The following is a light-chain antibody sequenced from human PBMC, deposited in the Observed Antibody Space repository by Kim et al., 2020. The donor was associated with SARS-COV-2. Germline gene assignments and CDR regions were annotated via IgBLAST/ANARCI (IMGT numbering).Light chain of an antibody. V-gene: IGKV1-8*01. CDR2: AAS. CDR1: QGISSY. CDR3: QQYYSYPPT. Sequence: AATGDRVTITCRASQGISSYLAWYQQKPGKAPKLLIYAASTLQSGVPSRFSGSGSGTDFTLTISCLQSEDFATYYCQQYYSYPPTFGQGTKVDIK. J-gene: IGKJ1*01.